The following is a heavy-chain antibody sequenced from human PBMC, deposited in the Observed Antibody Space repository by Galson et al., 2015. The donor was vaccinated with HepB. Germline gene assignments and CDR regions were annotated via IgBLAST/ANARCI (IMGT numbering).Heavy chain of an antibody. CDR2: ISSSSEYI. J-gene: IGHJ5*02. CDR3: ARTPRINTIVGGWFDP. V-gene: IGHV3-21*06. D-gene: IGHD3-22*01. CDR1: GFTFSSYT. Sequence: SLRLSCAASGFTFSSYTMNWVRQAPGKGLEWVSSISSSSEYIYYADSLKGRFTISRDNAKNSLYLQMNSLSAEDTAVYYCARTPRINTIVGGWFDPWGQGTLVTVSS.